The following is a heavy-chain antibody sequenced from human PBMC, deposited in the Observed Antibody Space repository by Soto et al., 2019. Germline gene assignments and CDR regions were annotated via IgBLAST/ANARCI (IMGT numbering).Heavy chain of an antibody. CDR1: GFTFSSYG. CDR2: IWYDGSNK. D-gene: IGHD6-25*01. CDR3: ARQRQLGRIYFDY. J-gene: IGHJ4*02. V-gene: IGHV3-33*01. Sequence: PGGSLRLSCAASGFTFSSYGMHWVRQAPGKGLEWVAVIWYDGSNKYYADSVKGRFTISRDNSKNTLYLQMNSLRAEDTAVYYCARQRQLGRIYFDYWGQGTLVTVSS.